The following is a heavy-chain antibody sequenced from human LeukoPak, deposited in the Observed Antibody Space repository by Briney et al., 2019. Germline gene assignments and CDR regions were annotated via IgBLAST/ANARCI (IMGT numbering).Heavy chain of an antibody. CDR2: VSNSGDYI. V-gene: IGHV3-21*06. CDR3: ARALIGYYFDY. CDR1: GFTFNTYA. Sequence: GESLRLSCAASGFTFNTYAMSWVRQAPGKGLEWVSSVSNSGDYIHYADSVKGRFTISRDNSKNSLYLQMNSLRAEDTAVYYCARALIGYYFDYWGQGTLVTVSS. D-gene: IGHD2-8*01. J-gene: IGHJ4*02.